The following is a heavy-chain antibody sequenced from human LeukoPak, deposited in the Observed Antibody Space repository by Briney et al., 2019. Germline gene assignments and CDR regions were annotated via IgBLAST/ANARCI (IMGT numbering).Heavy chain of an antibody. CDR3: AKGLLSDF. D-gene: IGHD2/OR15-2a*01. V-gene: IGHV3-48*03. J-gene: IGHJ4*02. Sequence: GGSLRLSGAASGFTFSSYELNWARQAPGKGLEWLSYISSSGGTTYYAESLQGRFIISRDNAKNSLYLQMNSLRAEDTALYYCAKGLLSDFWGQGTLVTVSS. CDR2: ISSSGGTT. CDR1: GFTFSSYE.